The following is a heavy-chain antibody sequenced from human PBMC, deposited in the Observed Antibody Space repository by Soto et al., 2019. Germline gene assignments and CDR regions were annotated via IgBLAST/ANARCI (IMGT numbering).Heavy chain of an antibody. CDR3: ARGYYGSGSYYNLDY. CDR2: IIPILGIA. D-gene: IGHD3-10*01. V-gene: IGHV1-69*02. CDR1: GGTFSSYT. J-gene: IGHJ4*02. Sequence: QVQLVQSGAEVKKPGSSVKVYCKASGGTFSSYTISWVRQAPGQGLEWMGRIIPILGIANYAQKFQGRVTITADKSTSTAYMELSSLRSEDTAVYYCARGYYGSGSYYNLDYWGQGTLVTVSS.